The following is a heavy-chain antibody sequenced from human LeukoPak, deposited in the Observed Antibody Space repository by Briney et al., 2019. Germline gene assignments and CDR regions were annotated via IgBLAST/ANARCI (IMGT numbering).Heavy chain of an antibody. D-gene: IGHD3-9*01. J-gene: IGHJ4*02. V-gene: IGHV3-11*01. CDR2: ISSSGSTI. CDR1: GFTFSDYY. CDR3: AKDGVGDILTGYYIPPEYYFDY. Sequence: GGSLRLSCAASGFTFSDYYMSWIRQAPGKGLEWVSYISSSGSTIYYADSVKGRFTISRDNAKNSLYLQMNSLRAEDTAVYYCAKDGVGDILTGYYIPPEYYFDYWGQGTLVTVSS.